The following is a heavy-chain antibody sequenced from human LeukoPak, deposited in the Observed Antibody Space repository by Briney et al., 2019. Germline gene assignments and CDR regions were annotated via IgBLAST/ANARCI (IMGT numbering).Heavy chain of an antibody. CDR1: GDSVSSNSAA. J-gene: IGHJ4*02. V-gene: IGHV6-1*01. Sequence: SQTLSLTCAISGDSVSSNSAAWNWIRQSPSRGLEWLGRTYRRSKWSNDYAPSVKSRIIINPDTSKNQFSLQLNSVTPEDTAVYYCARLHCTTSWYVDYWGQGTLVTVSS. D-gene: IGHD2-2*01. CDR2: TYRRSKWSN. CDR3: ARLHCTTSWYVDY.